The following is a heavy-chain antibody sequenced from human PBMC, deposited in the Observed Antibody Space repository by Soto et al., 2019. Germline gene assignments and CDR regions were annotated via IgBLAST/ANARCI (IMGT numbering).Heavy chain of an antibody. Sequence: GASVKVSCKASGYTITSYYMHWVRQAPGQGLEWMGIINPSGGSTSYARKFQGRVTMTRDTSTSTVYMELSSLRSEDTAVYYCAIEGGGTTSPAGPQPVWFDPWGQGTLVTVSS. V-gene: IGHV1-46*01. D-gene: IGHD2-2*01. CDR1: GYTITSYY. J-gene: IGHJ5*02. CDR3: AIEGGGTTSPAGPQPVWFDP. CDR2: INPSGGST.